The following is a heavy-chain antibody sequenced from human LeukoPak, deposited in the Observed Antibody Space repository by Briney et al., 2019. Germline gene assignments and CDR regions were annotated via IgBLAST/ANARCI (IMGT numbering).Heavy chain of an antibody. J-gene: IGHJ4*02. D-gene: IGHD4-17*01. CDR2: IHYSGST. CDR1: GGSVSSGSYY. Sequence: PSETLSLTCTVSGGSVSSGSYYWSWIRQPRGKGLEWIGNIHYSGSTKYNPSLKSRVTISVDTSKNQFSLKLSSVTAADTAVYYCARGGYGVPFDYWGQGTLVTVSS. CDR3: ARGGYGVPFDY. V-gene: IGHV4-61*01.